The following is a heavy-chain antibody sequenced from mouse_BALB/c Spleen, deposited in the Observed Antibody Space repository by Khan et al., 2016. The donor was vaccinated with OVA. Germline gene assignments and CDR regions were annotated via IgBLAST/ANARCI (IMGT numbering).Heavy chain of an antibody. J-gene: IGHJ1*01. CDR3: ARSNTYWYFDV. CDR2: INTYTGEP. CDR1: GYTFTNYG. V-gene: IGHV9-3-1*01. Sequence: QIQLVQSGPELKKPGETVKISCKASGYTFTNYGMNWVKQAPGKGLKWMGWINTYTGEPTYADDFKGRSAFSLETYASTAYLQIKNLKNEDTAPKFCARSNTYWYFDVWGAGTTVPVSS.